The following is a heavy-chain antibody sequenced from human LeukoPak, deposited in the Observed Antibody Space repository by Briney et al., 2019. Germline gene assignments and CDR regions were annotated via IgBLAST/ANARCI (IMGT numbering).Heavy chain of an antibody. Sequence: ASVKVSCKASGYTFTSYGISWVRQAPGQGLEWMGWISTYNGNTNYAQKLQGRVTMTTDTSTSTAYMELRSLRSDDTAVYYCAKGPKQQLVGSRGKYFDYWGQGTLVTVSS. D-gene: IGHD6-13*01. CDR1: GYTFTSYG. CDR3: AKGPKQQLVGSRGKYFDY. CDR2: ISTYNGNT. J-gene: IGHJ4*02. V-gene: IGHV1-18*01.